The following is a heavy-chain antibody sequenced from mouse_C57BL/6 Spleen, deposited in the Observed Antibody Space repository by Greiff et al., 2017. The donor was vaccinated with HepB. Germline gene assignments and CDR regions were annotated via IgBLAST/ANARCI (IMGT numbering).Heavy chain of an antibody. CDR3: ARSGDYERVYFAY. D-gene: IGHD2-4*01. J-gene: IGHJ2*01. CDR1: GYTFTDYN. CDR2: INPDNGGT. Sequence: VQLQQSGPELVKPGASVKIPCKASGYTFTDYNMDWVKQSHGKSLEWIGDINPDNGGTIYNQKFKGKATLTVDNSSSTAYMELRSLTSEDTAVYYCARSGDYERVYFAYWGQGTTLTVSS. V-gene: IGHV1-18*01.